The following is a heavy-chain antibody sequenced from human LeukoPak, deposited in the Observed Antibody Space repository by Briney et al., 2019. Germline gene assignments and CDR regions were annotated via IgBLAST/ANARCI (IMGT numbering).Heavy chain of an antibody. CDR1: GYTFTGYY. J-gene: IGHJ4*02. Sequence: ASVKVSCKASGYTFTGYYMHWVRQAPGQGPEWMGWINPNSGGTNYAQKFQGRVTMTRYTSISTAYMELSRLRSDDTAVYYCARAGQWLVLYYFDYWGQGTLVTVSS. CDR2: INPNSGGT. CDR3: ARAGQWLVLYYFDY. D-gene: IGHD6-19*01. V-gene: IGHV1-2*02.